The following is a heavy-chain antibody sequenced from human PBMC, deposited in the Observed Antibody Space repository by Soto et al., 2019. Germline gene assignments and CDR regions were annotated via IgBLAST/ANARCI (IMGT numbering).Heavy chain of an antibody. J-gene: IGHJ4*02. CDR3: ARVRWSYIALTLGYYFDY. CDR2: IYSGGST. CDR1: GFTVSSNY. D-gene: IGHD6-13*01. Sequence: EVQLVETGGGLIQPGGSLRLSCAASGFTVSSNYMSWVRQAPGKGLEWVSVIYSGGSTYYADSVKDRFTISRDNSKNTLYLQMNSLRAEDTAVYYCARVRWSYIALTLGYYFDYWGQGTLVTVSS. V-gene: IGHV3-53*02.